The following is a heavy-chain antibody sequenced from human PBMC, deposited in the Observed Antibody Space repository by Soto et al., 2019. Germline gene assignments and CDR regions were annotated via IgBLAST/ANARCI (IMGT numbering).Heavy chain of an antibody. D-gene: IGHD6-13*01. CDR2: IYYSGST. CDR3: ARDRAGALYFDY. Sequence: QVQLQESGPGLVKPSQTLSLTCTVSGGSISSGGYYWSWIRQHPGKGLEWIGYIYYSGSTYYNPSLKSRVNKSVDTSKNQFSLKLSSVTAADTAVYYCARDRAGALYFDYWGQGTLVTVSS. CDR1: GGSISSGGYY. J-gene: IGHJ4*02. V-gene: IGHV4-31*03.